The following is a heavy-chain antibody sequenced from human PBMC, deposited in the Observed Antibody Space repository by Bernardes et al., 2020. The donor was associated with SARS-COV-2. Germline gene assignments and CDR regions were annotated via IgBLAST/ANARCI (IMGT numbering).Heavy chain of an antibody. J-gene: IGHJ6*02. CDR2: IYSGGST. D-gene: IGHD3-22*01. V-gene: IGHV3-53*01. CDR1: GLIVSSFD. Sequence: GGSLRLSCAASGLIVSSFDMSWIRQAPGKGLEWVSFIYSGGSTYYSDSFKGRFTISRDNSKNTQYLQMNTLEAADTAVDYYAKDRGSGEDSSGYYHYYYGMDVWGQRATVTVSS. CDR3: AKDRGSGEDSSGYYHYYYGMDV.